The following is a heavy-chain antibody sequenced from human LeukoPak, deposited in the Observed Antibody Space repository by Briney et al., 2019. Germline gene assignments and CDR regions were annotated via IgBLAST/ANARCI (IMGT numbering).Heavy chain of an antibody. J-gene: IGHJ4*02. V-gene: IGHV3-23*01. CDR3: AKGIGAYCYGFDY. D-gene: IGHD5-18*01. CDR2: ISGSGGST. Sequence: GGSLRLSCAATGFTFSSYAMTWVRQAPGKGLEWVSTISGSGGSTYYADSVKGRFTMSRDDSKNTLYLQMNSLRAEDTAIYYCAKGIGAYCYGFDYWGQGTLVTVSS. CDR1: GFTFSSYA.